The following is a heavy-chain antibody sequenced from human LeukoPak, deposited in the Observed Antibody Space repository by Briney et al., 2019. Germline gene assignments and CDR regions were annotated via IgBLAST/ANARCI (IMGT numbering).Heavy chain of an antibody. Sequence: GGSLRLSCVASGFTFSSYWMTWVRQAPGKGLEWVANIKTDGSLTYYVDSVKGRFTISRDNAKNSLYLQMNSLRAEDTAVYYCARDLNWETYWGQGTLISVSS. CDR1: GFTFSSYW. CDR2: IKTDGSLT. CDR3: ARDLNWETY. J-gene: IGHJ4*02. D-gene: IGHD7-27*01. V-gene: IGHV3-7*01.